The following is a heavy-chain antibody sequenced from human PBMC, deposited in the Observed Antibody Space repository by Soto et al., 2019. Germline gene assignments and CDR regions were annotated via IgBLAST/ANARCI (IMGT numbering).Heavy chain of an antibody. CDR1: GFTFSSYS. V-gene: IGHV3-21*01. J-gene: IGHJ6*02. CDR2: ISSSSSYI. Sequence: GGSLRLSCAASGFTFSSYSMNWVRQAPGKGLEWVSSISSSSSYIYYADSVKGRFTISRDNAKNSLYLQMNSLRAEDTAVYYCARDSARPPYYYYYGMDVWGQGTTVTVSS. D-gene: IGHD6-6*01. CDR3: ARDSARPPYYYYYGMDV.